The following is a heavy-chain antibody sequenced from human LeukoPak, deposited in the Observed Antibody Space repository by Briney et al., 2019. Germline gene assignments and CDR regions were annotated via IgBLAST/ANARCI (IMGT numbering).Heavy chain of an antibody. V-gene: IGHV4-59*01. CDR3: ARRVQMSSAAATSNTWLDP. J-gene: IGHJ5*02. CDR1: GDSINSYY. D-gene: IGHD2-15*01. CDR2: IHSSGDA. Sequence: PSETLSLTCTVSGDSINSYYWNWIRQPPGKGMEWIGHIHSSGDANYNPSLKSRVTISLDSAKNQFSLRLISVTAADTAVYYCARRVQMSSAAATSNTWLDPWGQGTLVSVSP.